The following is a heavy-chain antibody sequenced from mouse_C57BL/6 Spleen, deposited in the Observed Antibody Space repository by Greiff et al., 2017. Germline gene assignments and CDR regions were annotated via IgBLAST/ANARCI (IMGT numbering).Heavy chain of an antibody. CDR2: ISSGSSTI. CDR3: ARDSAGFVCYYGSSLYSFDY. D-gene: IGHD1-1*01. Sequence: DVMLVESGGGLVKPGGSLKLSCAASGFTFSDYGMHWVRQAPEKGLEWVAYISSGSSTIYYADTVKGRFTISRDNAKNTLFLQMTSLRSEDTAMYYCARDSAGFVCYYGSSLYSFDYWGQGTPLTVSS. CDR1: GFTFSDYG. J-gene: IGHJ2*01. V-gene: IGHV5-17*01.